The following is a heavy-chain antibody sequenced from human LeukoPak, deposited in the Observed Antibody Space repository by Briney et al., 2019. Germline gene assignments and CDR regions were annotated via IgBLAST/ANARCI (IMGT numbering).Heavy chain of an antibody. Sequence: SETLSLTCAVYGGSFSGYYWSWIRQPPGKGLEWIGEINHSGSTNYNPSLKSRVTISVDTSKNQFSLKLSSVTAADTAVYYCARELAARTHFDYWGQGTLVTVSS. D-gene: IGHD6-6*01. J-gene: IGHJ4*02. CDR3: ARELAARTHFDY. CDR2: INHSGST. CDR1: GGSFSGYY. V-gene: IGHV4-34*01.